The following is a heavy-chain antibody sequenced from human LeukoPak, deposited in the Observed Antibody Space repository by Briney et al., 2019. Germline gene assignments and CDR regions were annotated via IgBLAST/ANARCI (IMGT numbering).Heavy chain of an antibody. D-gene: IGHD3-10*01. CDR2: MNPNSGNT. V-gene: IGHV1-8*01. Sequence: ASVKVSCKASGYTFTSYDINWVRQATGQGLEWMGWMNPNSGNTGYAQKFQGRVTMTRNTSISTAYMELSSLRSEDTAVYYCARRHYYGSGSYYSWFDPWGQGTLVTVSS. J-gene: IGHJ5*02. CDR3: ARRHYYGSGSYYSWFDP. CDR1: GYTFTSYD.